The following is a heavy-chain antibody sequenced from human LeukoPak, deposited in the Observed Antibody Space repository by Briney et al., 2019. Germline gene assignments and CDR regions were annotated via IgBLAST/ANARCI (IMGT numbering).Heavy chain of an antibody. CDR3: ARGGYYFDY. J-gene: IGHJ4*02. CDR2: IYYTGST. Sequence: SETLSLTCSVSGGPISNYYWSLIRQPPGKGLEWIGYIYYTGSTNYNPSLKSRVTISVDTSKYQFSLKLSSVTAADTAVYYCARGGYYFDYWGQGILVTVSS. V-gene: IGHV4-59*01. D-gene: IGHD5-12*01. CDR1: GGPISNYY.